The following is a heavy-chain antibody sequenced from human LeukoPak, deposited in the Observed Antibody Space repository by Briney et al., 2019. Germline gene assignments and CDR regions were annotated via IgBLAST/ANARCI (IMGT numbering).Heavy chain of an antibody. CDR1: GYTFTGYY. Sequence: ASVKVSCKASGYTFTGYYMHWVRQAPGQGLEWMGWINPTSGVTNYAQKFQGRVTMTRDTSISTAYMELSRLRSDDTAVYYCARSPTLYCSGGSCYSGAFDIWGQGTMVTVSS. CDR2: INPTSGVT. V-gene: IGHV1-2*02. D-gene: IGHD2-15*01. J-gene: IGHJ3*02. CDR3: ARSPTLYCSGGSCYSGAFDI.